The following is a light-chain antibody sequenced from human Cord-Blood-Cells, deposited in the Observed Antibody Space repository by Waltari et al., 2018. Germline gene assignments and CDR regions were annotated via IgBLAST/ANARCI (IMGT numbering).Light chain of an antibody. CDR3: SIWYSSDLVIGGDVV. J-gene: IGLJ2*01. V-gene: IGLV5-45*02. CDR2: YKSDSDH. CDR1: SGIDVEKYN. Sequence: QAMLTQPSSLSASPGASASLTCTLRSGIDVEKYNIFWYQQKPGSPLQWLLRYKSDSDHQQGSGVPSRFSGSKDTSANAGILLISGLQSEDEADYYCSIWYSSDLVIGGDVVFGGGTRLTVL.